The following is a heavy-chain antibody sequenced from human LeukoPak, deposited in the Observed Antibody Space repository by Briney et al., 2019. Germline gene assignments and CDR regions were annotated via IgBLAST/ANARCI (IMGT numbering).Heavy chain of an antibody. J-gene: IGHJ4*02. CDR2: IRYDGSNK. V-gene: IGHV3-30*02. Sequence: SGGSLRLSCAASGFTFSSYGMHWVRQAPGKGLEWVAFIRYDGSNKYYRDSVKGRFTISRDNSKNTLYLQMNSLRAEDTAVYYCAEAPGLGSVSDHFDFWGRGTLVTVSS. D-gene: IGHD4-17*01. CDR3: AEAPGLGSVSDHFDF. CDR1: GFTFSSYG.